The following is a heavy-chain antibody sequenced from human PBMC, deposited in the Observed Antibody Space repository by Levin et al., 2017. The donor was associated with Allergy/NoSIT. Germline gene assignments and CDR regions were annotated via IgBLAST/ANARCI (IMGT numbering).Heavy chain of an antibody. V-gene: IGHV3-74*01. CDR1: GFTFSTYW. CDR3: VRESPSVFDI. CDR2: INIDGTST. D-gene: IGHD5/OR15-5a*01. Sequence: SCSASGFTFSTYWMHWVRQAPGKGLVWVSRINIDGTSTAYADSVKGRFTIPRDNNKNILYLQMNSLRAEDTALYYCVRESPSVFDIWGQGTTVTVSS. J-gene: IGHJ3*02.